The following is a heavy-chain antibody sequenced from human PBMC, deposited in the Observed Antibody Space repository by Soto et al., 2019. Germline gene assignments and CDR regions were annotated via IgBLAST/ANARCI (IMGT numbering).Heavy chain of an antibody. J-gene: IGHJ5*02. CDR2: ISYDGSNK. D-gene: IGHD6-6*01. V-gene: IGHV3-30-3*01. CDR3: ASNPYSSSSVTHFDP. Sequence: QVQLVESGGGVVQPGRSLRLSCAASGFTFSSYAMHWVRQAPGKGLEWVAVISYDGSNKYYADSVKGRFTISRDNSKNTLYLQMNSLRAEDTAVYYCASNPYSSSSVTHFDPWGQGTLVTVSS. CDR1: GFTFSSYA.